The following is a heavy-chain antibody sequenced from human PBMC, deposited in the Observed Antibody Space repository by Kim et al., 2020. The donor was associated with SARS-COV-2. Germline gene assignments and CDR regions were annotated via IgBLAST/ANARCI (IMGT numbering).Heavy chain of an antibody. CDR1: GGSFSGYY. Sequence: SETLSLTCAVYGGSFSGYYWSWIRQPPGKGLEWIGEINHSGSTNYNPPLKSRVTISVDTSKNQFSLKLSSVTAADTAVYYCARGLTFSSSWYVPAAGKDNWFDPWGQGTLVTVSS. CDR2: INHSGST. CDR3: ARGLTFSSSWYVPAAGKDNWFDP. D-gene: IGHD6-13*01. V-gene: IGHV4-34*01. J-gene: IGHJ5*02.